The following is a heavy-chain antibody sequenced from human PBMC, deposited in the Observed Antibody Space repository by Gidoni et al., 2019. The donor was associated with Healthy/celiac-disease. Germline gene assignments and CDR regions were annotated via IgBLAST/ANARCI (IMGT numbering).Heavy chain of an antibody. CDR1: GGSISSVGYY. Sequence: QVQLQESGPGLVKPSQTLSLTCTVSGGSISSVGYYWSWIRQHPGKGLEWIGYIYYSGSTYYNPSLKSRVTISMDTSKNQFSLKLSSVTAADTAVYYCARAERRLWFGDLFNDAKHFDYWGQGTLVTVSS. D-gene: IGHD3-10*01. CDR2: IYYSGST. CDR3: ARAERRLWFGDLFNDAKHFDY. V-gene: IGHV4-31*03. J-gene: IGHJ4*02.